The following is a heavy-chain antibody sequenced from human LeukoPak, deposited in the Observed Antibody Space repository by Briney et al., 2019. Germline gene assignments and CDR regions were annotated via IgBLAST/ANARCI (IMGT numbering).Heavy chain of an antibody. J-gene: IGHJ4*02. Sequence: PSETLSLTCAVYGGSFSGYYWSWIRQPPGKGLEWIGEINHSGSTNYNPSLKSRVTISVDTSKNQFSLKLSSVTASDTAVYYCARGEEMATIDYWGQGTLVTVSS. CDR1: GGSFSGYY. V-gene: IGHV4-34*01. CDR3: ARGEEMATIDY. D-gene: IGHD5-24*01. CDR2: INHSGST.